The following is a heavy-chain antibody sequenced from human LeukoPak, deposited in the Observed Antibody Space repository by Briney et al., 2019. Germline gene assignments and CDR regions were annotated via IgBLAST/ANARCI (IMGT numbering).Heavy chain of an antibody. J-gene: IGHJ3*02. D-gene: IGHD5-24*01. Sequence: SETLSLTCTVSGGSISSGGYYWSWIRQRPGKGLEWIGYIYYSGSTYYNPSLKSRVTISVDTSKNQFSLKLSSVTAADTAVYYCARRIEMATIDAFDIWGQGTMVTVSS. CDR2: IYYSGST. CDR1: GGSISSGGYY. V-gene: IGHV4-31*03. CDR3: ARRIEMATIDAFDI.